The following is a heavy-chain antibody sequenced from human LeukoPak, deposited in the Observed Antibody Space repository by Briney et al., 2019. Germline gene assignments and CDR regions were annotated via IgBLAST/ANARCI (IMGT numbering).Heavy chain of an antibody. J-gene: IGHJ4*02. V-gene: IGHV4-39*01. D-gene: IGHD3-22*01. CDR1: GGSIRSSSYY. Sequence: SETLSLTCTVSGGSIRSSSYYWGWIRQPPGKGLEWIGRIYTGGSTNYNPSLKSRVTISVDTSKNQFSLKLSSVTAADTAVYYCARQGYYYDSSGYYEFDYWGQGTLVTVSS. CDR3: ARQGYYYDSSGYYEFDY. CDR2: IYTGGST.